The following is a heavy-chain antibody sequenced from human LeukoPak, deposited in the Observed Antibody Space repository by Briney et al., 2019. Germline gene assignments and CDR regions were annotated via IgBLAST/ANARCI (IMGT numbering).Heavy chain of an antibody. CDR1: GFTFSSYS. D-gene: IGHD3-10*01. J-gene: IGHJ4*02. CDR2: ISSSSSYI. V-gene: IGHV3-21*01. CDR3: ARDSYIGYYGSGSKVHFDY. Sequence: PGGSLRLSCAASGFTFSSYSMNWVRQAPGKGLEWVSSISSSSSYIYYADSVKGRFTISRDNAKNSLYLQMNSLRAEDTAVYYCARDSYIGYYGSGSKVHFDYWGQGTLVTVSS.